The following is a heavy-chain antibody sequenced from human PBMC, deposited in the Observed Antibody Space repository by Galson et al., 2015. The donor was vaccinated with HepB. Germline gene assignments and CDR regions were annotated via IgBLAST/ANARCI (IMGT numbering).Heavy chain of an antibody. CDR3: VRDAKMDTGIDYMDV. Sequence: SLRLSCAASGLTFTNYGIHWVRQAPGKGLEWVAGIWYDGNSKQYADSVKGRFTISRDNSRNTVYLQMNTLRVEDTAVYYCVRDAKMDTGIDYMDVWGKGTTVTVSS. V-gene: IGHV3-33*01. CDR1: GLTFTNYG. J-gene: IGHJ6*03. D-gene: IGHD5-18*01. CDR2: IWYDGNSK.